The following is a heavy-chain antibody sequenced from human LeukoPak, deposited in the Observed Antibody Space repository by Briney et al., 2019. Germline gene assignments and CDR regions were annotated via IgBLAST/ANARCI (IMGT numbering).Heavy chain of an antibody. Sequence: ASETLSLTCAVYGGSFSAYYWSWIRQPPGKGLEWIGEINHSGSTNYNPSLKSRVTISVDTSKNQFSLKLSSVTAADTAVYYCARDALTTVTTGAHYFDYWGQGTLVTVSS. CDR1: GGSFSAYY. CDR3: ARDALTTVTTGAHYFDY. J-gene: IGHJ4*02. V-gene: IGHV4-34*01. D-gene: IGHD4-17*01. CDR2: INHSGST.